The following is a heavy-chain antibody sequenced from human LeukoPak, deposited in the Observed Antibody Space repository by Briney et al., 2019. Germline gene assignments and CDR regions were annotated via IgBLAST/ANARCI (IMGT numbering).Heavy chain of an antibody. Sequence: GGFLRLSCAASGFTFSSYWMNWARQAPGKGLEWVASINHNGNVNYYVDSVKGRFSISRDNAKNSLYLQMSNLRAEDTAVYFCARGGGLDVWGQGATVTVSS. CDR1: GFTFSSYW. CDR3: ARGGGLDV. D-gene: IGHD3-16*01. J-gene: IGHJ6*02. V-gene: IGHV3-7*03. CDR2: INHNGNVN.